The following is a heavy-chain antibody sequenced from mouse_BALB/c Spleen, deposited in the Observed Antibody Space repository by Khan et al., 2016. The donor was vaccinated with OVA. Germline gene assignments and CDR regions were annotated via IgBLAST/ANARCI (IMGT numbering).Heavy chain of an antibody. CDR1: GYTFTSYT. CDR2: INPSNGYT. Sequence: QVQLQQPGAELARPGASVKMSCKASGYTFTSYTIHWIKKRPGQGLEWIGYINPSNGYTNYNQKFKDKATLTTDKSSTTAYLQLSSLTSDDSAVYNGGRDGAYHRNDGWFAYWGQGTRVTVSA. D-gene: IGHD2-14*01. J-gene: IGHJ3*01. CDR3: GRDGAYHRNDGWFAY. V-gene: IGHV1-4*01.